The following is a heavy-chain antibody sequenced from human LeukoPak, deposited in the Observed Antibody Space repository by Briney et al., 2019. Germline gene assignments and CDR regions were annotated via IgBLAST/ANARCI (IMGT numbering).Heavy chain of an antibody. V-gene: IGHV3-23*01. Sequence: GGSLRLSCAASGFTFSSYAMSWVRQAPGKGLEWVSAISGSGGSTYCADSVKGRFTISRDNSKNTLYLQMNSLRAEDTAVYYCAKSSTIFGVVIIPTKTEYYFDYWGQGTLVTVSS. D-gene: IGHD3-3*01. J-gene: IGHJ4*02. CDR3: AKSSTIFGVVIIPTKTEYYFDY. CDR2: ISGSGGST. CDR1: GFTFSSYA.